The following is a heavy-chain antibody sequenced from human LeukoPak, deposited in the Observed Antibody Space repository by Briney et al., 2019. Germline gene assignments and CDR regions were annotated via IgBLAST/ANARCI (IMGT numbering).Heavy chain of an antibody. CDR2: INSDGSST. CDR1: GFTFSSYW. D-gene: IGHD2-15*01. Sequence: PGGSLRLSCAASGFTFSSYWMHWVRQAPGKGLVWVSRINSDGSSTNYADSVKGRFTISRDNAKSTLYLQMNSLRAEDTAVYYCARSLVVGDTFDIRGQGTMVTVSS. CDR3: ARSLVVGDTFDI. V-gene: IGHV3-74*01. J-gene: IGHJ3*02.